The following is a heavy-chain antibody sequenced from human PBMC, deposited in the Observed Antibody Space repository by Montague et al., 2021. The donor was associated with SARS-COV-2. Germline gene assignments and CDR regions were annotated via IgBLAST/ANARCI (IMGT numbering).Heavy chain of an antibody. D-gene: IGHD5-18*01. CDR1: GDSINSDTAF. Sequence: SETLSLTCTVSGDSINSDTAFWGWVRQSPGKGLEWIGSMVYSGGNFYNGALRSRLTISVDTSKNQFSLELRAVTAADTGLYYCARHDHTDFGNPIWFDPWGQGTLVTVSS. CDR3: ARHDHTDFGNPIWFDP. V-gene: IGHV4-39*01. CDR2: MVYSGGN. J-gene: IGHJ5*02.